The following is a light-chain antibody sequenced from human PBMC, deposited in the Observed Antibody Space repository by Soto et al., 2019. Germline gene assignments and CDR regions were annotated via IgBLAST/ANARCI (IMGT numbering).Light chain of an antibody. V-gene: IGLV1-47*01. J-gene: IGLJ2*01. CDR1: SSNIGSTY. CDR2: RNK. Sequence: QSVLTQPPSASGTPGQRVTISCSGSSSNIGSTYLYWYLQLPGTAPKLLIYRNKQRPSGVPDRFSCSKSGTSASLAISGLRSEDEADYYCAAWDDSLSGVVFGGGTQLTVL. CDR3: AAWDDSLSGVV.